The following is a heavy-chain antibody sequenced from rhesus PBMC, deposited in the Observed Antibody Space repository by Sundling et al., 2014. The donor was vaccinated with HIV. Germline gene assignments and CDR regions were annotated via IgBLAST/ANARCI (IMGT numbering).Heavy chain of an antibody. D-gene: IGHD1-1*01. Sequence: QVQLQESGPGLVKPSETLSLTCAVSGGSISDSYFWSWIRQPPGKGLEWIGYIYGRGGSTYYNPSLKSRVTISKDTSKNQFSLKLSSVTAADTAVYYCARGSAGTTRLDYWGQGVLVTVSS. CDR2: IYGRGGST. J-gene: IGHJ4*01. V-gene: IGHV4-106*01. CDR3: ARGSAGTTRLDY. CDR1: GGSISDSYF.